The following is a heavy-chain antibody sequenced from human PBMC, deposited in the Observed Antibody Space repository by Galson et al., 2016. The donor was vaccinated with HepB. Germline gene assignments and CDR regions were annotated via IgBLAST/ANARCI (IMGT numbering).Heavy chain of an antibody. V-gene: IGHV3-64*02. D-gene: IGHD6-13*01. CDR1: GFSFSSYA. J-gene: IGHJ4*02. CDR3: ARVSTRGGAAAGYFAF. Sequence: SLRLSCAASGFSFSSYAMHWVRQAPGKGLEYVSSINSKGDSTYYAESVKGRFIISRDNSENTLYLQMGSLIPDDPAVYYCARVSTRGGAAAGYFAFWVQGTLVTVSS. CDR2: INSKGDST.